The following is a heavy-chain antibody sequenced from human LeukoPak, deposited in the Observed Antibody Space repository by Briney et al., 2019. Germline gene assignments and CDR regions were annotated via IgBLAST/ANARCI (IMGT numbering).Heavy chain of an antibody. CDR3: ATDRPEGAVAGTPVC. CDR1: GYTLTELS. Sequence: ASVKVSCTVSGYTLTELSMHWVRQAPGKGLEWMGGFDPEDGETIYAQKFQGRVTMTEDTSTDTAYMELSSLRSEDTAVYYCATDRPEGAVAGTPVCWGQGTLVTVSS. CDR2: FDPEDGET. J-gene: IGHJ4*02. V-gene: IGHV1-24*01. D-gene: IGHD6-19*01.